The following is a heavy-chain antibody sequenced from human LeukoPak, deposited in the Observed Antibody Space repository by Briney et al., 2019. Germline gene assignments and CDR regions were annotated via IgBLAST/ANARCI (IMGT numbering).Heavy chain of an antibody. CDR1: GFTFSGYA. CDR3: AGPLAPSRDYGLDV. J-gene: IGHJ6*02. CDR2: ISTDGNDK. V-gene: IGHV3-30*04. Sequence: GGSLRLSCAASGFTFSGYAMHWVRQAPGKGLEWLTVISTDGNDKHYADSVKGQFTVSRDNSKNTLFLQMNNLRSEDTAVYYCAGPLAPSRDYGLDVWGQGTTVTVSS.